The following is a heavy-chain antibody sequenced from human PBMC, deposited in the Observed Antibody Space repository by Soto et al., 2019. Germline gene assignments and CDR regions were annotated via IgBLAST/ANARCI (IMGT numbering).Heavy chain of an antibody. D-gene: IGHD6-19*01. CDR1: GFTFSSYW. Sequence: EVQLVESGGGLVQPGGSLRLSCAASGFTFSSYWMHWVRHAPGKGLVWVSRINSDGSSTSYADSVKGRFTISRDNAKNPLDLQMNSLRAEDTAVYYCAVAVAGPTAIGYWGQGTLGTVSS. J-gene: IGHJ4*02. CDR2: INSDGSST. CDR3: AVAVAGPTAIGY. V-gene: IGHV3-74*01.